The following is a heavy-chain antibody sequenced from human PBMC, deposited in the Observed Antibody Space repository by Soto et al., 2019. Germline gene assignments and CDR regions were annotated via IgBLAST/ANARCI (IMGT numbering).Heavy chain of an antibody. Sequence: SGPTLVNPTQTLTLTCTFSGFSLSTSGMCVSWIRQPPGKALEWLALIDWDDDKYYSTSLKTRLTISKDTSKNQVVLTMTNMEPVDTATYYCVRTLFEVATISEFDYCSQGTLVTVSS. CDR1: GFSLSTSGMC. J-gene: IGHJ4*02. CDR3: VRTLFEVATISEFDY. CDR2: IDWDDDK. D-gene: IGHD5-12*01. V-gene: IGHV2-70*01.